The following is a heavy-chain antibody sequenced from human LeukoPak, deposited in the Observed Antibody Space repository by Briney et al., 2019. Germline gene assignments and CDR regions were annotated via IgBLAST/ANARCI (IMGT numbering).Heavy chain of an antibody. Sequence: GGSLRLSCAASGFTFSNAWMNWVRQAPGKGLEWVGRIKSKTDGGTTDYAAPVKGRFTISRDDSKNTLYLQMNSLKTEGTAVYYCTTDPPPYYYDSSGYYPPCWGQGTLVTVSS. CDR3: TTDPPPYYYDSSGYYPPC. CDR2: IKSKTDGGTT. D-gene: IGHD3-22*01. J-gene: IGHJ4*02. V-gene: IGHV3-15*07. CDR1: GFTFSNAW.